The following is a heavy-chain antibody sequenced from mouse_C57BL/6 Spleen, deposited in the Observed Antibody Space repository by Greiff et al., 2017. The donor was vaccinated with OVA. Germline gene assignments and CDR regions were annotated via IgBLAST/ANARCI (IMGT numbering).Heavy chain of an antibody. J-gene: IGHJ4*01. Sequence: QVQLQQPGAELVRPGSSVKLSCKASGYTFTSYWMDWVKQRPGQGLEWIGNIYPSDSETHYNQKFKDKATLTVDKSSSTAYMQLSSLTSEDSAVYYCAREIYFAMDYWGQGTSVTVSS. CDR3: AREIYFAMDY. V-gene: IGHV1-61*01. CDR2: IYPSDSET. CDR1: GYTFTSYW. D-gene: IGHD1-1*01.